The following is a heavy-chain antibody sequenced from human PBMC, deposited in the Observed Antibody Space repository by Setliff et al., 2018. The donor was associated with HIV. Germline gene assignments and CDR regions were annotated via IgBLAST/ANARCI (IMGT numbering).Heavy chain of an antibody. V-gene: IGHV1-46*01. D-gene: IGHD2-15*01. CDR3: ARDIGGRGSG. J-gene: IGHJ1*01. CDR1: GYTFTSYA. Sequence: ASVKVSCQASGYTFTSYAINWVRQAPGQGLEWMGVIDPTGGRTTYAQKFEDRVTMTRDNSKNMLFLQMNSLRAEDTAIYYCARDIGGRGSGWSQGTLVTVSS. CDR2: IDPTGGRT.